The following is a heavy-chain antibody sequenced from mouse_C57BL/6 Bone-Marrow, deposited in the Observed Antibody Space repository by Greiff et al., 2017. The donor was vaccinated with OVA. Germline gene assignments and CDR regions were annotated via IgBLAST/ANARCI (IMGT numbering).Heavy chain of an antibody. CDR2: INPNNGGT. D-gene: IGHD2-3*01. CDR3: ARGWLWFAY. Sequence: VQLQQSGPELVKPGASVKISCKASGYTFTDYYMNWVKQSHGKSLEWIGDINPNNGGTSYNQKFKGKATLTVDKSSSTAYMELRSLTSEDSAVYYCARGWLWFAYWGQGTLVTVSA. J-gene: IGHJ3*01. V-gene: IGHV1-26*01. CDR1: GYTFTDYY.